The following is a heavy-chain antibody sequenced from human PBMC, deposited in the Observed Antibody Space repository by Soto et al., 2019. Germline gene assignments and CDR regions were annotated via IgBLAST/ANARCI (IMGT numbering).Heavy chain of an antibody. J-gene: IGHJ4*02. V-gene: IGHV3-23*01. Sequence: EVQLLESGGGLVQPGGSLRLSCAASGFTFSSYAMSWVRQAPGKGLEWVSAISGSGGSTYYADSVKGRFTISRDNSKNTLYLQMNSLRVEDTAVYYCAKDWAGDYRPYYFDYWGQGTLVTVSS. CDR2: ISGSGGST. D-gene: IGHD4-17*01. CDR1: GFTFSSYA. CDR3: AKDWAGDYRPYYFDY.